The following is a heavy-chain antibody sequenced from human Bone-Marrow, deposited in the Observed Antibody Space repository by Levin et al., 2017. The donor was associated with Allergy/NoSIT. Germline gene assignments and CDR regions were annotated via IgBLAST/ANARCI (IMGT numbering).Heavy chain of an antibody. V-gene: IGHV4-4*02. CDR1: GGPITEDRW. Sequence: RSSETLSLTCAVSGGPITEDRWWSWVRQPPGKGLEWIGEIYHSGSTNYNPSLKSRVTISVDKSKNQMSLRVSSVTAADTAVYFCAGNGWYAIDSWGQGTLVTVSS. CDR3: AGNGWYAIDS. CDR2: IYHSGST. D-gene: IGHD6-19*01. J-gene: IGHJ4*02.